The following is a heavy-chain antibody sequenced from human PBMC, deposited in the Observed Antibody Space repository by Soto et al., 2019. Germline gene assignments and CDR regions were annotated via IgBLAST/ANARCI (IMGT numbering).Heavy chain of an antibody. CDR2: INPNSGGT. CDR1: GYTFSGFY. J-gene: IGHJ4*02. Sequence: ASVKVSCKASGYTFSGFYLHWVRQAPGQGLEWMGWINPNSGGTKSAEKFQGRVTMTRDTSISTAYMELSRLTSDDTAVYYCASAAVTGTAGLDFWGQGTQVTVSS. CDR3: ASAAVTGTAGLDF. D-gene: IGHD6-19*01. V-gene: IGHV1-2*02.